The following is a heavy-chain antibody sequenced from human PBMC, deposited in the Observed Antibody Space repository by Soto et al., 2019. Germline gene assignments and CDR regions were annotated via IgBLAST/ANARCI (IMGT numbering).Heavy chain of an antibody. CDR2: ISWNSGSI. V-gene: IGHV3-9*01. D-gene: IGHD6-19*01. CDR1: GFTFDDYA. J-gene: IGHJ4*02. Sequence: EVQLVESGGGLVQPGRSLRLSCAASGFTFDDYAMHWVRQAPGKGLEWVSGISWNSGSIGYADSVKGRFTISRDNAKNSLYLQMNSLRAEDTALYYCAKGDGSGYTFDYWGQGTLVTVS. CDR3: AKGDGSGYTFDY.